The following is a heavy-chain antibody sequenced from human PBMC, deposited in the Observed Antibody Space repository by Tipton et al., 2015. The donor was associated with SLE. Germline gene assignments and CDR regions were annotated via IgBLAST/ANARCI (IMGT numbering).Heavy chain of an antibody. J-gene: IGHJ5*02. CDR3: ARAVGYVAAANSPGWFDA. D-gene: IGHD6-13*01. CDR1: GGSISSSHYY. V-gene: IGHV4-39*07. CDR2: IYSSGGA. Sequence: TLSLTCTVSGGSISSSHYYWGWIRQPPGKGLEWLGSIYSSGGAYYNPTLKRRVTISVDTSKNQFSLELSSVTAADTAVYYCARAVGYVAAANSPGWFDAWGQGTLVTVSS.